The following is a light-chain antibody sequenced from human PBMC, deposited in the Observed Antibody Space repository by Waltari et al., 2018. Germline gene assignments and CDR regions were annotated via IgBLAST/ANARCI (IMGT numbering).Light chain of an antibody. Sequence: DIVLTQSPLSLPVTPGEPASICCRSSRSLLHSNGYNYLGWYLQKPGQSPQLLIYLASSRASGVPDRFSGSGSDTDFTLKISRVEAEDVGVYYCMQALQTPPTFGQGTKVEIK. CDR2: LAS. J-gene: IGKJ1*01. CDR1: RSLLHSNGYNY. V-gene: IGKV2-28*01. CDR3: MQALQTPPT.